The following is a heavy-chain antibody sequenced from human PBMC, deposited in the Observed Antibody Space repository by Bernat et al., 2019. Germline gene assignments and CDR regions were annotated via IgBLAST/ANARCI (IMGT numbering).Heavy chain of an antibody. CDR1: GFTFSSYA. D-gene: IGHD2-2*01. V-gene: IGHV3-30-3*01. Sequence: QVQLVESGGGVVQPGRSLRLSCAASGFTFSSYAMHWVRQAPGKGLEWVAVISYDGSNKYYADSVKGRFTISRDNSKNTLYLQMNSLRAEDTAVYYCARDAIPGYCISTSCPLGWDYYYGMDVWGQGTTVTVSS. J-gene: IGHJ6*02. CDR2: ISYDGSNK. CDR3: ARDAIPGYCISTSCPLGWDYYYGMDV.